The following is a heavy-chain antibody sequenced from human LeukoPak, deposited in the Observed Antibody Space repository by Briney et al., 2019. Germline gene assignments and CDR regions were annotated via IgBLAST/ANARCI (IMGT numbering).Heavy chain of an antibody. Sequence: SDTLSLTCSVSGGPITVYHWIWIRQPPGKGLEWIGSIYYSGSTYYNPSLKSRVTISVDTSKNQFSLKLSSVTAADTAVYYCARLRTTVTTLFDYWGQGTLVTVSS. CDR3: ARLRTTVTTLFDY. V-gene: IGHV4-39*01. CDR1: GGPITVYH. D-gene: IGHD4-17*01. CDR2: IYYSGST. J-gene: IGHJ4*02.